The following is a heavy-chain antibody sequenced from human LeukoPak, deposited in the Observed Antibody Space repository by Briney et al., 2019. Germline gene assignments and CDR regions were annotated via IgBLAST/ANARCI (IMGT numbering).Heavy chain of an antibody. CDR2: IWYDGSNK. J-gene: IGHJ6*04. CDR1: GFTFSTYA. D-gene: IGHD3-10*01. Sequence: GGSLRLSCAASGFTFSTYAMHWVRQAPGKGLEWVTVIWYDGSNKYYADSVKGRFTISRDNSKNTLYLQMNSLRAEDTAVYYCARDSRSMSRAVVPDVWGKGTTVIVSS. CDR3: ARDSRSMSRAVVPDV. V-gene: IGHV3-33*01.